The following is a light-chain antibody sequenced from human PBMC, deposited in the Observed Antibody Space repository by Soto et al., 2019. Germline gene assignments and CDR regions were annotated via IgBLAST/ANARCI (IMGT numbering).Light chain of an antibody. CDR1: QSVSSSY. J-gene: IGKJ2*01. CDR2: GAS. Sequence: EIVLTQSPGTLSLSPGERATLSCRASQSVSSSYLAWYQQKPGQAPRLLIYGASSRATGIPDRFSGSGSGTAFTLTISRLDPEHFAEYSYQQCGGSPQSTSGQGTKLEIK. V-gene: IGKV3-20*01. CDR3: QQCGGSPQST.